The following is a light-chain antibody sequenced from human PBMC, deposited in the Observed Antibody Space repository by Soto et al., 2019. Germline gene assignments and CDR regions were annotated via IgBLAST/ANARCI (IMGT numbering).Light chain of an antibody. CDR2: VPA. V-gene: IGKV3-15*01. CDR3: QQYNTWPLT. Sequence: EIVMTQSPATLSVSPGETATLSCRASQSVSSNLAWYQQKPGQAPRLLIYVPATRATGIPVRFSGSGSGTEFTLTISSLQSEDFAVYYCQQYNTWPLTFGGGTKVQIK. J-gene: IGKJ4*01. CDR1: QSVSSN.